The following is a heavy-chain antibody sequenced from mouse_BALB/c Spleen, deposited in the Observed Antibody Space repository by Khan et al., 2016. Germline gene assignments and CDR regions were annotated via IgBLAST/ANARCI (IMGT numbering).Heavy chain of an antibody. D-gene: IGHD1-3*01. CDR2: INPSTGYT. CDR1: GYTFTSYW. CDR3: ARKSSSGYFDV. Sequence: QVQLQQSGAELAKPGASVKMSCKATGYTFTSYWMHWVKQRPGQGLEWIGYINPSTGYTEYNQKFEDKATLTADKSSSTAYMQLSSLTSEDSAVYYCARKSSSGYFDVWGAGTTVTVSS. J-gene: IGHJ1*01. V-gene: IGHV1-7*01.